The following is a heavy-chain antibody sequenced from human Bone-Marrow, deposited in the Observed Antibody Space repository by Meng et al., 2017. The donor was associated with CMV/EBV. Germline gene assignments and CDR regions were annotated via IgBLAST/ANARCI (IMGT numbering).Heavy chain of an antibody. J-gene: IGHJ4*02. V-gene: IGHV3-30*04. D-gene: IGHD3-10*01. CDR1: GFTFSSYA. Sequence: GGSLRLSCAASGFTFSSYAMHWVRQAPGKGLEWVAVISYDGSNKYYADSVKGRFTISRDNSKNTLYLQMNSLRAEDTAVYYCARDGYYYGSGGPAHIDDWGQGTLVTVSS. CDR2: ISYDGSNK. CDR3: ARDGYYYGSGGPAHIDD.